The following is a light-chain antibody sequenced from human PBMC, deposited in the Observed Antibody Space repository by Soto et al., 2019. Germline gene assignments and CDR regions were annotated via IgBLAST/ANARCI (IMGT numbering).Light chain of an antibody. Sequence: EIILTQSPASLSVSPGERATLSCRSSQSVNNNLAWYQQKPGQAPRLLIYGASTRATGIPGRFRGSGSGTEFNLTITSLQSEDVAVYFCQQYNNLPPDTFGQGTKLEIK. CDR2: GAS. CDR3: QQYNNLPPDT. V-gene: IGKV3-15*01. CDR1: QSVNNN. J-gene: IGKJ2*01.